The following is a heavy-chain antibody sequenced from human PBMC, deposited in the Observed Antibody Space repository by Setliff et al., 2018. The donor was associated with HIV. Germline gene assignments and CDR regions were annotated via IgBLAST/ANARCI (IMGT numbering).Heavy chain of an antibody. Sequence: TLSLTCTVSGDSISSGSYYWTWIRQPAGKGLEWIGHFHTGGSTNYNRSLRSRASISVDTSKNQFSLKLSSVTAADTATYYCARAGPTVTFFRVLVISWWDPWGQGSLVTVSS. CDR3: ARAGPTVTFFRVLVISWWDP. D-gene: IGHD3-3*01. V-gene: IGHV4-61*09. CDR2: FHTGGST. CDR1: GDSISSGSYY. J-gene: IGHJ5*02.